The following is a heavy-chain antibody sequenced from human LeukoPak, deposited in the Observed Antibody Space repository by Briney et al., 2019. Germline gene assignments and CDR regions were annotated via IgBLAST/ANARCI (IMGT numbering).Heavy chain of an antibody. D-gene: IGHD6-19*01. V-gene: IGHV4-34*01. CDR1: GGSFSGYY. CDR3: ARGQQWLVRIFDY. Sequence: SETLSLTCAVYGGSFSGYYWSWIRQPPGKGLEWIGEINHSGSTNYNSSLKSRVTISVDTSKNQFSLKLSSVTAADTAVYYCARGQQWLVRIFDYWGQGTLVTVSS. CDR2: INHSGST. J-gene: IGHJ4*02.